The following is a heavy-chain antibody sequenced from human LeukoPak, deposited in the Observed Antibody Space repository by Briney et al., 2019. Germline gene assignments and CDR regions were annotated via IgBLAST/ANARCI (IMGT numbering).Heavy chain of an antibody. D-gene: IGHD5-18*01. Sequence: SETLSLTCTVSGGSISSSSYYWGWIRQPPGKGLEWIGSIYYSGSTYYNPPLKSRVTISVDTSKNQFSLKLSSVTAADTAVYYCARNYEKNVDTAMVTAAKPTGGIDYWGQGTLVTVSS. V-gene: IGHV4-39*07. CDR2: IYYSGST. J-gene: IGHJ4*02. CDR1: GGSISSSSYY. CDR3: ARNYEKNVDTAMVTAAKPTGGIDY.